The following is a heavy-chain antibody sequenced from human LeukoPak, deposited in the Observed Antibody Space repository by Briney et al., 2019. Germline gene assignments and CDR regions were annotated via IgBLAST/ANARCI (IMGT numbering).Heavy chain of an antibody. J-gene: IGHJ4*02. CDR3: ASLTYYYDSSGYAHFDY. CDR1: GGSISSGDNY. CDR2: IYYSGST. D-gene: IGHD3-22*01. V-gene: IGHV4-30-4*01. Sequence: SETLSLTCTVSGGSISSGDNYWSWIRQPPGKGLEWIGYIYYSGSTYYNPSLTSRVTISLDTSKNQFSLKLSSVTAADTAVYYCASLTYYYDSSGYAHFDYWGQGTLVTVSS.